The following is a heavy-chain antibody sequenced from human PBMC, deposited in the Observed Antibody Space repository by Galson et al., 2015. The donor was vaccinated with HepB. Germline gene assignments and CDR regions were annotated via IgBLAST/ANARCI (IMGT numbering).Heavy chain of an antibody. D-gene: IGHD3-22*01. J-gene: IGHJ3*02. V-gene: IGHV3-33*01. CDR1: GFTFSSYG. CDR2: IWYNGSNK. CDR3: ARRRDSSGGDAFDI. Sequence: SLRPSCAASGFTFSSYGMHWVRQAPGKGLEWVAVIWYNGSNKYYADSVKGRFAISRDNSKNTLYLQMNSLKASDTAMYYCARRRDSSGGDAFDIWGQGTMVTVSS.